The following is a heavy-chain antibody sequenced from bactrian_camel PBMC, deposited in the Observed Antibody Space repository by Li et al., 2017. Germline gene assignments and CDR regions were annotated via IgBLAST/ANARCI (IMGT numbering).Heavy chain of an antibody. D-gene: IGHD2*01. CDR3: AADAYCSGGHDRYDYNF. V-gene: IGHV3S53*01. Sequence: HVQLVESGGGSVQAGGSLRLSCQASEYTINMYAMGWFRRQAPKAPEPLASIDNDGTTDYADSVKGRFTISKDNARNTLSLQMNSLKPEDTAMYYCAADAYCSGGHDRYDYNFEGQGTQVTVS. J-gene: IGHJ4*01. CDR1: EYTINMYA. CDR2: IDNDGTT.